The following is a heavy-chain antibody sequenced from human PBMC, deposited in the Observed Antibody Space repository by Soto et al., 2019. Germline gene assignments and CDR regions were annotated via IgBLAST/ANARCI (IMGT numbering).Heavy chain of an antibody. V-gene: IGHV3-21*02. CDR2: INEDSSYI. CDR3: VRDFGWYFRSGYMDV. CDR1: GFASSSYR. J-gene: IGHJ6*03. Sequence: EVQLVESGGGLVRPGGPLSPPLPASGFASSSYRLNWVAQAPGKGLEWVSSINEDSSYIYYAHSLRGRFTISRDNAKESLYLQMNSLRAEDTAVYYCVRDFGWYFRSGYMDVWGDGATVTVSS. D-gene: IGHD3-3*01.